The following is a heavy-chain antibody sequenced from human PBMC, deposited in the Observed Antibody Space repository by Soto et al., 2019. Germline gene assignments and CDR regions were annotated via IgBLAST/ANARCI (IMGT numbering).Heavy chain of an antibody. V-gene: IGHV3-33*01. Sequence: PGGSLRLSCAASGFTFSSYGMHWVRQAPGKGLEWVAVIWYDGSNKYYADSVKGRFTISRDNSKNTLYLQMNSLRAEDTAVYYYARDNVIAAAGTGYFQHWGQGTLVTVSS. CDR1: GFTFSSYG. D-gene: IGHD6-13*01. CDR2: IWYDGSNK. J-gene: IGHJ1*01. CDR3: ARDNVIAAAGTGYFQH.